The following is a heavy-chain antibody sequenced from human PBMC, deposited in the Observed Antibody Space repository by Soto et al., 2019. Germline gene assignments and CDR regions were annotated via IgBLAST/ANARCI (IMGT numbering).Heavy chain of an antibody. J-gene: IGHJ4*02. Sequence: SQTLSLTCAISGDSVSSNSAAWNWIRQSPSRGLEWLGRTYYRSKWYNDYAVSVKSRITINPDTSKNQFSLQLNSVTPEDTAVYYCARDNAYYDILTGYSLFESCLDYWGQGTLVTVSS. CDR2: TYYRSKWYN. D-gene: IGHD3-9*01. CDR3: ARDNAYYDILTGYSLFESCLDY. V-gene: IGHV6-1*01. CDR1: GDSVSSNSAA.